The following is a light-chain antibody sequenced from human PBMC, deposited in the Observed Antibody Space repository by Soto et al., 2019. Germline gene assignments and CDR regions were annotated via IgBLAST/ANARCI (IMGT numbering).Light chain of an antibody. CDR2: GAS. J-gene: IGKJ1*01. V-gene: IGKV3-20*01. CDR1: QSVSSGH. Sequence: IVLTQSPGTLSLSPGERASLSCRASQSVSSGHLAWYQQKPGQAPRLLIYGASSWATGIPDRFSGSGSGKDFTLTISRLEPEDYAVYYCQQYGHSLWTFGQGNKVEIK. CDR3: QQYGHSLWT.